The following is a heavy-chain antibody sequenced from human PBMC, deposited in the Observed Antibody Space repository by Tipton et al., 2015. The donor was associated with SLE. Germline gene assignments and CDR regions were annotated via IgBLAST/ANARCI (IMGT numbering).Heavy chain of an antibody. CDR3: ARVWVRGVIPYYFDY. V-gene: IGHV4-34*01. Sequence: TLSLTCAVYGGSFSGYYWSWIRQPPGKGLEWIGEINHSGSTNYNPSLKSRVTISVDTSKNQFSLKLSSVTAADTAAYYCARVWVRGVIPYYFDYWGQGTLVTVSS. CDR2: INHSGST. CDR1: GGSFSGYY. D-gene: IGHD3-10*01. J-gene: IGHJ4*02.